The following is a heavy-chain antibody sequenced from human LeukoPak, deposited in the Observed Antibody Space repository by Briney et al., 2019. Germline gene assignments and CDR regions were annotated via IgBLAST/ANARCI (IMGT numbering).Heavy chain of an antibody. Sequence: GGSLRLSCAASGFTFSSYGMHWVRQAPGKGLEWVAVISYDGSNKYYADSVKGRFTISRDNSKNTLYLQMNSLRAEDTAVYYCAKGSTAGYSYGYPSEDAFDIWGQGTMVTVSS. CDR1: GFTFSSYG. V-gene: IGHV3-30*18. D-gene: IGHD5-18*01. CDR2: ISYDGSNK. J-gene: IGHJ3*02. CDR3: AKGSTAGYSYGYPSEDAFDI.